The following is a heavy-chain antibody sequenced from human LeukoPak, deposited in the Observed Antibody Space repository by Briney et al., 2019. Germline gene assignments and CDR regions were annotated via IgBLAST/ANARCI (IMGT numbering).Heavy chain of an antibody. CDR2: INTYNGKT. CDR3: ARDRVIDSRWGFDP. Sequence: ASVKVSCKASGGTFSSYAVSWVRQAPGQGLEWMGWINTYNGKTNYAQKFQGRVTMTTDTSTSTAYMELRSLKSDDTAVYYCARDRVIDSRWGFDPWGQGTLVTVSS. CDR1: GGTFSSYA. V-gene: IGHV1-18*01. J-gene: IGHJ5*02. D-gene: IGHD2-21*01.